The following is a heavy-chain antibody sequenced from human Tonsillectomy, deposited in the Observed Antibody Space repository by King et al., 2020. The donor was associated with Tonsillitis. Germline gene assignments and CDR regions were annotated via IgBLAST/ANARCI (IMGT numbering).Heavy chain of an antibody. Sequence: VQLVESGGGVVQPGRSLRLSCAASGFSFSSYGMHWVRQAPGKGLEWVALISFDGRNKYYADSVKGRFTISRDNSKNTLYVQMNSLRVEDTAVYSCAKELYTAVHDDFDIWGQGTMVTVSS. D-gene: IGHD1-1*01. CDR2: ISFDGRNK. V-gene: IGHV3-30*18. J-gene: IGHJ3*02. CDR3: AKELYTAVHDDFDI. CDR1: GFSFSSYG.